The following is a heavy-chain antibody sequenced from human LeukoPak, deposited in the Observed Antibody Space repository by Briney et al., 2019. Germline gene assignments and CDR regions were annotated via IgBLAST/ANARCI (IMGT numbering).Heavy chain of an antibody. CDR3: ARTLWPYDAFDI. CDR1: GFTFSDYY. CDR2: ISNSGDDA. J-gene: IGHJ3*02. V-gene: IGHV3-11*04. Sequence: KPGGSLRLSRVASGFTFSDYYMSWIRQAPWKGLEWVSYISNSGDDAYYIDSAKGRFTISRDNAKNSMYLQLNSLTADDTALYYCARTLWPYDAFDIWGPGTTVTVSS. D-gene: IGHD2-21*01.